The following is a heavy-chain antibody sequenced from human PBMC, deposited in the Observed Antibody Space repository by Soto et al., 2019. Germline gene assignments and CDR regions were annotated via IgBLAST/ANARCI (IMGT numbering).Heavy chain of an antibody. Sequence: VQLVQSGAEVKKPGASVKVSCKASGYTFTGYYIHWVRQAPGQGLEWMGWINPNSGGTKYPQKFQGRVTMTRDTSIRTVYMSLTGLKSDDTAVYFCARDLAKGGGSAGFDYWGQGTLGAVSS. D-gene: IGHD2-15*01. CDR3: ARDLAKGGGSAGFDY. J-gene: IGHJ4*02. CDR1: GYTFTGYY. V-gene: IGHV1-2*02. CDR2: INPNSGGT.